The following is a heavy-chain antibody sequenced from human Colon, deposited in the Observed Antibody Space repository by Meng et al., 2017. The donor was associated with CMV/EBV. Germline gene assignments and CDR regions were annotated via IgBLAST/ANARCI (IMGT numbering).Heavy chain of an antibody. V-gene: IGHV3-21*01. Sequence: GESLKISCAASGFSFSGYGMHWVRQAPGKGLEWVSSISSSSSYIYYADSVKGRFTISRDNAKNSLYLQMNSLRAEDTAVYYCARPLEWPGNYYGMDVWGQGTTVTVSS. D-gene: IGHD3-3*01. J-gene: IGHJ6*02. CDR3: ARPLEWPGNYYGMDV. CDR1: GFSFSGYG. CDR2: ISSSSSYI.